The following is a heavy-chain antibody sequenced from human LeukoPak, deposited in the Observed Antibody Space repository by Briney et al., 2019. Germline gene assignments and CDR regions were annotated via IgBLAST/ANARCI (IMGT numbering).Heavy chain of an antibody. CDR1: GGSFSGYY. CDR2: INHSGST. CDR3: ASVDTAMGPDAFDI. J-gene: IGHJ3*02. Sequence: SETLSLTCAVYGGSFSGYYWSWIRQPPGKGLEWIGEINHSGSTNYNPSLKSRVTISVDTSKNQFSLKLSSVTAADTAVYYCASVDTAMGPDAFDIWGQGTMVTVSS. V-gene: IGHV4-34*01. D-gene: IGHD5-18*01.